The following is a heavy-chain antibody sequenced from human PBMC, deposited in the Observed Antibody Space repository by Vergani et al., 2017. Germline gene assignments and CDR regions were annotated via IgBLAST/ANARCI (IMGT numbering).Heavy chain of an antibody. CDR1: GFTFSSYA. V-gene: IGHV3-23*03. D-gene: IGHD6-19*01. CDR3: AKEEWLAYYY. CDR2: IYSGGSST. J-gene: IGHJ4*02. Sequence: EVQLLESGGGLVQPGGSLRLSCAASGFTFSSYAMSWVRQAPGKGLEWVSVIYSGGSSTYYADSVKGRFTISRENSKNTLYLQMNSLRAEDTAVYYCAKEEWLAYYYWGQGTLVTVSS.